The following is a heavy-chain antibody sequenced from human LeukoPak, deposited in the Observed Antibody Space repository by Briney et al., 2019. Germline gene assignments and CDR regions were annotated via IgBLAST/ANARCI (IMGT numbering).Heavy chain of an antibody. CDR2: IYYSGNT. Sequence: SETLSLTCTVSGASITSYYWSWIQQPPGKGLEWIGYIYYSGNTNYNPSLKSRVTISVDTSKNQFSLKLSSVTAVDTAVYYCARSRWYETRTAKWKYYFDYWDQGTLVTVSS. CDR1: GASITSYY. CDR3: ARSRWYETRTAKWKYYFDY. V-gene: IGHV4-59*01. D-gene: IGHD4-23*01. J-gene: IGHJ4*02.